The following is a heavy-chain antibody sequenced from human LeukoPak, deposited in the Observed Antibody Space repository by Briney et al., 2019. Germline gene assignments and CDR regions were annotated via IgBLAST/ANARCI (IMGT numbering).Heavy chain of an antibody. CDR3: ARHPFLEWSLSPPYYMDV. J-gene: IGHJ6*03. V-gene: IGHV4-4*02. D-gene: IGHD3-3*02. CDR2: IYHSGST. Sequence: SGTLSLTCAVSGGSISSSNWWSWVRQPPGKGLEWIGEIYHSGSTNYNPSLKSRVTISVDKSKNQFSLKLSSVTAADTAVYYCARHPFLEWSLSPPYYMDVWGKGTTVTVSS. CDR1: GGSISSSNW.